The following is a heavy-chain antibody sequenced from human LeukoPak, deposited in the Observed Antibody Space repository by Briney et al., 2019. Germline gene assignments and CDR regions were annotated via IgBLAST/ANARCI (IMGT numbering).Heavy chain of an antibody. CDR3: AREGDLYCSSTSCYNNYYYYGMDV. Sequence: ASVKASCKASGYTFTGYYMHWVRQAPGQGLEWMGWINPNSGGPNYAQRFQGRVTMTRDTSISTAYMELSRLRSDDTAEYYCAREGDLYCSSTSCYNNYYYYGMDVWGQGTTVTVSS. CDR1: GYTFTGYY. D-gene: IGHD2-2*02. J-gene: IGHJ6*02. V-gene: IGHV1-2*02. CDR2: INPNSGGP.